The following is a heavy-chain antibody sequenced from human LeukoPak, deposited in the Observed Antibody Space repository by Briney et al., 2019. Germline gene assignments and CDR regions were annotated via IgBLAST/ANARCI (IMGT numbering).Heavy chain of an antibody. J-gene: IGHJ4*02. CDR2: IYTSGNT. V-gene: IGHV4-61*02. CDR1: GGSVSSGNYY. CDR3: TRGGELMNY. D-gene: IGHD3-16*01. Sequence: SETLSLTCTVSGGSVSSGNYYWTWIRQPAGKGLEWIGRIYTSGNTNYNPSLKSRVTISIDASKNQFSLRLSSVTAADTAVYYCTRGGELMNYWGQGTLVTVSS.